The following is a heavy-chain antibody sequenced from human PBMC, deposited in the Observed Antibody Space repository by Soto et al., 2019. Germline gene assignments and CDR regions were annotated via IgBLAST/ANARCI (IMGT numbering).Heavy chain of an antibody. CDR2: IHQEGTEK. J-gene: IGHJ6*02. D-gene: IGHD3-10*02. CDR3: ALIAVRTLYNGLDV. V-gene: IGHV3-7*01. Sequence: DVQLVESGGGLVQPRGSLRLSCAASGFTFGGYWMSWVRQAPGKGLEWVANIHQEGTEKYYVDSVKGRFTISRDNAKDSLYLQMNRLRADDTAVYSCALIAVRTLYNGLDVWGQGTTVTVFS. CDR1: GFTFGGYW.